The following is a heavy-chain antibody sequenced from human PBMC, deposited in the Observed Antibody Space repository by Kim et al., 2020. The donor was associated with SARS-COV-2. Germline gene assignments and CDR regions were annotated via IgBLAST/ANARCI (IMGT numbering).Heavy chain of an antibody. D-gene: IGHD3-3*01. CDR3: ARQYYDFWSGPYYYYGMDV. CDR1: GGSISSSSYY. CDR2: IYYSGST. V-gene: IGHV4-39*01. J-gene: IGHJ6*02. Sequence: SETLSLTWTVSGGSISSSSYYWGWIRQPPGKGLEWIGSIYYSGSTYYNPSLKSRVTISVDTSKNQFSLKLSSVTAADTAVYYCARQYYDFWSGPYYYYGMDVWGQGTTVTVSS.